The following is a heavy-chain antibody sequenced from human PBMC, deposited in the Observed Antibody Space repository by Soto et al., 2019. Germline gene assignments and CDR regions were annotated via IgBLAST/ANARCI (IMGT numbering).Heavy chain of an antibody. J-gene: IGHJ4*02. Sequence: ASVKVSCKASGYTFTRYYMHWVRQAPGQGLEWMGIINPSDDATSYAEKFQGRVTMTEDTSTDTAYMELSSLRSEDTAVYYCATPLMIRGYSGYEYYFDYWGQGTLVTVSS. CDR1: GYTFTRYY. CDR3: ATPLMIRGYSGYEYYFDY. D-gene: IGHD5-12*01. V-gene: IGHV1-46*01. CDR2: INPSDDAT.